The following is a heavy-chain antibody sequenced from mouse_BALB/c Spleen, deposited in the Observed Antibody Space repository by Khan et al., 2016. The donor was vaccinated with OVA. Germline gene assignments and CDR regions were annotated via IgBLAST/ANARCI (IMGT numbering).Heavy chain of an antibody. CDR2: VNPNTDNI. V-gene: IGHV1-26*01. J-gene: IGHJ3*01. Sequence: EVQLQQSGPDLVKPGASVKISCKASGYSFTLYYMSWVKQSHGKSLEWIGRVNPNTDNINYNQEFKGKAILTVDKSSNTAYMELRSLTSEDSAVYFSTRGYDFFASWGQGTLVTVSA. CDR1: GYSFTLYY. CDR3: TRGYDFFAS. D-gene: IGHD2-14*01.